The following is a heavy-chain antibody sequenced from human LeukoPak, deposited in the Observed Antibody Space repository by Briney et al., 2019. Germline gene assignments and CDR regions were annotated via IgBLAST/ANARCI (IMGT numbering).Heavy chain of an antibody. CDR1: GYTFTSYY. D-gene: IGHD3-10*01. J-gene: IGHJ6*02. CDR3: AREGAYYGSGSYYRGYYYYGMDV. V-gene: IGHV1-46*01. CDR2: INPSGGST. Sequence: ASVKVSCKASGYTFTSYYMHWVRQAPGQGLEWMGIINPSGGSTSYAQKFQGRVTMTRDTSTSTVYMELSSLRSEDTAVYYCAREGAYYGSGSYYRGYYYYGMDVWGQGTTATVSS.